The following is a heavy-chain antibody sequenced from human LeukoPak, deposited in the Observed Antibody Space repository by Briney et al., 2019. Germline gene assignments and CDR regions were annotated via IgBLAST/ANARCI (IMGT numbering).Heavy chain of an antibody. CDR1: GGTFSSYA. D-gene: IGHD3-10*01. V-gene: IGHV1-69*05. CDR3: ARFSGLPYSLTPHPG. J-gene: IGHJ4*02. CDR2: IIPIFGTA. Sequence: SVKVSCKTSGGTFSSYAISWVRQAPGQGLEWMGGIIPIFGTANYAQKFQGRVTITTDESTSTAYMELSSLRSEDTAVYYCARFSGLPYSLTPHPGWGQGTLVTVSS.